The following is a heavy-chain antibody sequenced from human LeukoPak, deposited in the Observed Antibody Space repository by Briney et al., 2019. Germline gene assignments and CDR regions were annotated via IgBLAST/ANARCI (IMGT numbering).Heavy chain of an antibody. CDR1: GFTFSSYA. J-gene: IGHJ4*02. D-gene: IGHD6-19*01. CDR2: ISGSGGRT. V-gene: IGHV3-23*01. CDR3: AKDGESGSGWYYRMYYFDY. Sequence: GGSLRLSCAASGFTFSSYAMSWVRQAPGKGLEWVSNISGSGGRTHYADSVKGRFTISRDNSKNTPYLQMNSLRAEDTAVYYCAKDGESGSGWYYRMYYFDYWGQGTLVTVSS.